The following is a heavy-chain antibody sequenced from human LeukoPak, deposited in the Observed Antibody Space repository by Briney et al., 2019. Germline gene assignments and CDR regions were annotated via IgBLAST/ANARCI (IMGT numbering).Heavy chain of an antibody. CDR1: GYSFTGYY. J-gene: IGHJ4*02. D-gene: IGHD6-19*01. CDR3: ARGPRPRRSSGWYNY. CDR2: INPNNGDR. V-gene: IGHV1-2*02. Sequence: ASVKVSCKASGYSFTGYYMHWVRQAPGQGLEWMGWINPNNGDRKYAQKFQGRVTMTRDTSINTAHMELSRLRSGDTAVYYCARGPRPRRSSGWYNYWGQGTLVTVSS.